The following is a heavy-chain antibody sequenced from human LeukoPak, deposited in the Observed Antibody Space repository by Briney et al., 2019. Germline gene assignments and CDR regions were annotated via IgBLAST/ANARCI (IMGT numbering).Heavy chain of an antibody. J-gene: IGHJ4*02. V-gene: IGHV4-59*11. CDR3: ARGRMPDY. CDR2: IYYSGST. Sequence: SETLSLTCSVSGGSISSHYWSWIRQPPGKGQEWIGYIYYSGSTKYNPSLKSRVAISVDTSKNQFSLKLSSVTAADTAFYYCARGRMPDYWGQGTLVTVSS. D-gene: IGHD2-2*01. CDR1: GGSISSHY.